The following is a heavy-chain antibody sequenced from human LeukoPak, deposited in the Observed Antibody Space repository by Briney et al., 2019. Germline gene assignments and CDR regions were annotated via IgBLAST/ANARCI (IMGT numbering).Heavy chain of an antibody. CDR3: ARDKKGTSCYDY. D-gene: IGHD2-2*01. J-gene: IGHJ4*02. CDR2: IYYSGST. Sequence: SETLSLTCTVSGGSISSYYWSWIRQAPGKGLEWIGYIYYSGSTNYNPSLKSRVTISVDTSKNQFSLKLNSVTAADTAVYYCARDKKGTSCYDYWGQGTLVTVSS. V-gene: IGHV4-59*01. CDR1: GGSISSYY.